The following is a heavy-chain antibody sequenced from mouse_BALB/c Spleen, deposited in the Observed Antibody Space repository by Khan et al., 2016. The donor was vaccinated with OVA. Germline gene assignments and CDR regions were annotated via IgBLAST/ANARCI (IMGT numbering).Heavy chain of an antibody. CDR2: IRNKAKDYTT. CDR1: GFTFTDYY. V-gene: IGHV7-3*02. J-gene: IGHJ1*01. Sequence: EVELVESGGGLVQPGGSLRLSCATSGFTFTDYYISWVRQPPGKSLEWLGFIRNKAKDYTTEYSAPVEGRFTISRDNSQSIVYLQMNTLRSEDSAIYYSARETVVDADWYLDVWGAGTTVTVYS. CDR3: ARETVVDADWYLDV. D-gene: IGHD1-1*01.